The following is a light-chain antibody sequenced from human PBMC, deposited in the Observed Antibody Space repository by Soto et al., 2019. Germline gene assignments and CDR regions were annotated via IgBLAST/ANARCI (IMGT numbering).Light chain of an antibody. CDR3: CSYAGSSPYV. J-gene: IGLJ1*01. V-gene: IGLV2-23*01. CDR1: NSDVGNFKL. CDR2: EGT. Sequence: QSALTQTASVSGSPGQSITISCTGTNSDVGNFKLVSWYPQHPGKAPKLMIYEGTKRPSGGSDRFSGSKSGNTASLTISGLQAEDEADYDCCSYAGSSPYVFGTGTKLTVL.